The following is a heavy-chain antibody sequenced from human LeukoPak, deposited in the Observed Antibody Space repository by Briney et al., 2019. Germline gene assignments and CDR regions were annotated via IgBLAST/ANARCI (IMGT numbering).Heavy chain of an antibody. D-gene: IGHD3-10*01. CDR1: GFTFSSSC. V-gene: IGHV3-74*01. CDR2: IVSGGSRT. J-gene: IGHJ3*02. CDR3: AREWGHYYGSGSYNYGAFDI. Sequence: GGSLRLSCAASGFTFSSSCLHGVRQLPGKGREGVSRIVSGGSRTSYADSVKGRFTISRDHAKNHLYLQMNSLRAEDTAVYYCAREWGHYYGSGSYNYGAFDIWGQGTMVTVSS.